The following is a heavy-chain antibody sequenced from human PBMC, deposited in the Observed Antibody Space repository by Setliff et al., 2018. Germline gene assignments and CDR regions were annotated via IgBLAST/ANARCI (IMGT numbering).Heavy chain of an antibody. D-gene: IGHD2-21*01. Sequence: SETLSLTCTVSGGSISSSSYYWGWIRQPPGKGLEWIGSIYYSGSTYYNPSLKSRVTISVDTSKNQFSLKLSSVTVADTAVYYCARSVVVIAYDAFDIWGQGTMVTVSS. J-gene: IGHJ3*02. CDR1: GGSISSSSYY. V-gene: IGHV4-39*01. CDR2: IYYSGST. CDR3: ARSVVVIAYDAFDI.